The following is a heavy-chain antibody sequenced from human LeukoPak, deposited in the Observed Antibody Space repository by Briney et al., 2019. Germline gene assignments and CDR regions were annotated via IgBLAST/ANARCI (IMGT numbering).Heavy chain of an antibody. J-gene: IGHJ6*03. V-gene: IGHV3-23*01. Sequence: GGSLRLSCAASGFTFSSYAMSWVRQAPGKELEWVSAISGSGGSTYYADSVKGRFTISRDNSKNTLYLQMNSLRAEDTAVYYCAKGRGYCSGGSCYYYYYMDVWGKGTTVTVSS. CDR1: GFTFSSYA. CDR3: AKGRGYCSGGSCYYYYYMDV. D-gene: IGHD2-15*01. CDR2: ISGSGGST.